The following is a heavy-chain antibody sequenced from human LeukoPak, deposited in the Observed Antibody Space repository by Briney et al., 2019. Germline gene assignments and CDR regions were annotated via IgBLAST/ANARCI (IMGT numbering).Heavy chain of an antibody. D-gene: IGHD1-26*01. CDR3: ARARYLTGSRDDAFDI. CDR2: ISAYNGNT. V-gene: IGHV1-18*01. CDR1: GYTFPRYG. J-gene: IGHJ3*02. Sequence: ASVKVSCKASGYTFPRYGVSWVRLAPGQGLEWMAWISAYNGNTDYAQNFQGRVTMTTDTSTSTAYMELRSLRSDGTAVYYCARARYLTGSRDDAFDIWGQGTVVTVSS.